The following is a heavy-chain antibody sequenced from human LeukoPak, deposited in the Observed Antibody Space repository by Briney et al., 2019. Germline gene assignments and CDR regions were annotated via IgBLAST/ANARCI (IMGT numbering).Heavy chain of an antibody. D-gene: IGHD3-10*01. CDR2: IIPIFGIA. J-gene: IGHJ6*02. CDR3: ARGRITMVRENYYDYGMDV. Sequence: SVRASSRAPGGTFHIYAISWVRQPPGQGLEWRGRIIPIFGIATYTQKFQGRVTITAAQSTSTAYMELSSLRSEDTDVYYCARGRITMVRENYYDYGMDVWGQATKVTVSS. CDR1: GGTFHIYA. V-gene: IGHV1-69*17.